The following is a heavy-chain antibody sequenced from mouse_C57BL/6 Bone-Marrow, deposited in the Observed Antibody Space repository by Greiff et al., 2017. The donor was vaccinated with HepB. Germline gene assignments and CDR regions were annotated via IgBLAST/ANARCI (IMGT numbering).Heavy chain of an antibody. D-gene: IGHD1-1*01. V-gene: IGHV5-12*01. CDR3: ARAITTVVAPFAY. Sequence: EVKLVESGGGLVQPGGSLKLSCAASGFTFSDYYMYWVRQTPEKRLEWVAYISNGGGSTYYPDTVKGRFTISRDNAKNTLYLQMSRLKSEDTAMYYCARAITTVVAPFAYWGQGTLVTVSA. CDR2: ISNGGGST. J-gene: IGHJ3*01. CDR1: GFTFSDYY.